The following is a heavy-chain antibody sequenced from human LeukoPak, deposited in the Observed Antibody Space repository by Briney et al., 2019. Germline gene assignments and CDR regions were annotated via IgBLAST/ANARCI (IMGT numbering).Heavy chain of an antibody. V-gene: IGHV4-59*01. Sequence: PSETLSLTCTVSGGSISNYYWNWIRQPPGKGLEWIGYIYYSGSTNYNPSLKSRVTISVDTSKNQFSLKLSSVTAADTAVYYCARAIKGYCSSTSCQLWFDPWGQGTLVTVSS. J-gene: IGHJ5*02. CDR3: ARAIKGYCSSTSCQLWFDP. CDR1: GGSISNYY. D-gene: IGHD2-2*01. CDR2: IYYSGST.